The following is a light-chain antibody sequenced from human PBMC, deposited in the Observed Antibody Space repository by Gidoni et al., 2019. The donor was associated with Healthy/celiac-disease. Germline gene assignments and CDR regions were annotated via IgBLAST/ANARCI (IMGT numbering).Light chain of an antibody. Sequence: IVMTQSPLSLPVTPGEPASISCRSSQSLLHSNGYNYLHWYLQKPGQSPQLLIYLGSNRASGVPDRFSGSGSGTDFTLTIIRVEAEDVGVYYCMQALQTPPYTFGQGTKLEIK. CDR3: MQALQTPPYT. CDR2: LGS. J-gene: IGKJ2*01. V-gene: IGKV2-28*01. CDR1: QSLLHSNGYNY.